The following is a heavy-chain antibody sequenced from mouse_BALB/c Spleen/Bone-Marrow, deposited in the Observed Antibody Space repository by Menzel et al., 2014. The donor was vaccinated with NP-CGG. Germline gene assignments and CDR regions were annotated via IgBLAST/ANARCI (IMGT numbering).Heavy chain of an antibody. Sequence: VQRVESGAEVVKPGASVKVSCKASGYTFTNYWMQWVKQRPGQGLEWIGEIEPSDSYTNYNQDFKGKATLTVDKSSSTAYMQLSSLTSEDSAAYYCARGRTTVVSDYWGQGTSLTVSS. J-gene: IGHJ2*02. CDR2: IEPSDSYT. V-gene: IGHV1-69*02. CDR1: GYTFTNYW. CDR3: ARGRTTVVSDY. D-gene: IGHD1-1*01.